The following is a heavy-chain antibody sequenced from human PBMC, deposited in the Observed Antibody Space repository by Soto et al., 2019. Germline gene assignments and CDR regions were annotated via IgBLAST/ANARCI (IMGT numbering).Heavy chain of an antibody. J-gene: IGHJ2*01. V-gene: IGHV1-3*04. CDR2: INTDSGTT. CDR3: VRDRAADWYLDL. Sequence: QVQVVQSGAEVKKPGASVRLSCKTSGYSFTSCALHWVRQAPGQGFEWMGWINTDSGTTKYSQKLQGRVTITRDASASTAYMELRSLSSDDTTIYYCVRDRAADWYLDLWGRGTLGTVSS. CDR1: GYSFTSCA. D-gene: IGHD6-25*01.